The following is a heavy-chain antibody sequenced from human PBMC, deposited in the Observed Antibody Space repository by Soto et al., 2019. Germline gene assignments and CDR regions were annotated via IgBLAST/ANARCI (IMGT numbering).Heavy chain of an antibody. CDR1: GGSISSGGYS. D-gene: IGHD2-2*01. Sequence: SETLSLTCAVSGGSISSGGYSWSWIRQPPGKGLEWIGYIYHSGSTYYNPSLKSRVTISVDRSKNQFSLKLSSVTAADTAVYYCARDSHPHSSTSFVVFDHWGQGTLVTVSS. CDR2: IYHSGST. V-gene: IGHV4-30-2*01. CDR3: ARDSHPHSSTSFVVFDH. J-gene: IGHJ4*02.